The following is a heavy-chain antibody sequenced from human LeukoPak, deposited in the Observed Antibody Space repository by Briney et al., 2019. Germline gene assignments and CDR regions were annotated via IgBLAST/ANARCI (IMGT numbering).Heavy chain of an antibody. D-gene: IGHD6-19*01. V-gene: IGHV3-30-3*01. CDR2: ISYDGSNK. Sequence: PGGSLRLSCAASGFTFSSYAMHWVRQAPGKGLEWVAVISYDGSNKYYADSVKGRFTISRDNSKNTLYLQMNSLRAEDTAVYYCARNSGSSGWRPFDYWGQGTLVTASS. J-gene: IGHJ4*02. CDR3: ARNSGSSGWRPFDY. CDR1: GFTFSSYA.